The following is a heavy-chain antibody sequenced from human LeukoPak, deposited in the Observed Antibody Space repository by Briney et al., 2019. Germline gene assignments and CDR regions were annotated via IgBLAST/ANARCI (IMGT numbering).Heavy chain of an antibody. V-gene: IGHV1-2*02. J-gene: IGHJ4*02. D-gene: IGHD2-2*03. Sequence: ASVKVSCKASGYTFTGYYIHWVRQATGQGLEWMGWINPNSGGTNYAQKFQGRVTMTRDTSISTAYMELSRLRSDDTAVYYCARGGYCSSISCSYNFDYWGQGTLVTVSS. CDR2: INPNSGGT. CDR1: GYTFTGYY. CDR3: ARGGYCSSISCSYNFDY.